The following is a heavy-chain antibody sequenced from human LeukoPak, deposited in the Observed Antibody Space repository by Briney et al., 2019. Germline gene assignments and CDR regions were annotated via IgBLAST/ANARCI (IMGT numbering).Heavy chain of an antibody. CDR3: TRGYSSGWSPFDY. D-gene: IGHD6-19*01. Sequence: GGSLRLSCAASGFIFSSHAMSWVRQTPGTGLEWVSGISVSAGITRYADSVKGRFTISTDDPKNVVYLEMNSLRVEDTALYYCTRGYSSGWSPFDYWGLGTLVTVSS. CDR1: GFIFSSHA. J-gene: IGHJ4*02. V-gene: IGHV3-23*01. CDR2: ISVSAGIT.